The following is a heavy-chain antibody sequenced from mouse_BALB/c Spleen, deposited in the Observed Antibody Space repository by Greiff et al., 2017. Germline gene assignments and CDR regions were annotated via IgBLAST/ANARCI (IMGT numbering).Heavy chain of an antibody. Sequence: EVMLVESGGGLVKPGGSLKLSCAASGFTFSSYTMSWVRQTPEKRLEWVATISSGGSYTYYPDSVKGRFTISRDNAKNTLYLQMSSLKSEDTAMYYCTREDDYDGGGAWFAYWGQGTLVTVSA. J-gene: IGHJ3*01. D-gene: IGHD2-4*01. CDR1: GFTFSSYT. V-gene: IGHV5-6-4*01. CDR3: TREDDYDGGGAWFAY. CDR2: ISSGGSYT.